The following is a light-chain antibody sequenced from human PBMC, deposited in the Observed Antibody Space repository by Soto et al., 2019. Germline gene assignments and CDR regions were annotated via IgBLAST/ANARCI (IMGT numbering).Light chain of an antibody. CDR2: QDT. Sequence: SYELIQPPSVSVSPGQTASITCSGDKLGDKYTCWYQQKAGQSPVLVIHQDTKRPSGIPERFSGSNSGNAATLTISGTQAMDEADYYCQAWDNSTVVFGGGTKLTVL. V-gene: IGLV3-1*01. CDR1: KLGDKY. J-gene: IGLJ2*01. CDR3: QAWDNSTVV.